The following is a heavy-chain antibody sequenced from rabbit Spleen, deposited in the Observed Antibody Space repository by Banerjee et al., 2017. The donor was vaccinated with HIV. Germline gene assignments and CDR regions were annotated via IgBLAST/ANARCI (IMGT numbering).Heavy chain of an antibody. CDR1: GFSFSYY. CDR3: ARVGGVGDTYPPYAMDL. CDR2: IYIGASDIP. Sequence: QSLEESGGDLVKPGASLTLSCTASGFSFSYYMCWVRQAPGKGLEWIGCIYIGASDIPYYASWAKGRFTISTTSSTTVTLQMTSLTAADTATYFCARVGGVGDTYPPYAMDLWGQGTLVTVS. J-gene: IGHJ6*01. D-gene: IGHD6-1*01. V-gene: IGHV1S40*01.